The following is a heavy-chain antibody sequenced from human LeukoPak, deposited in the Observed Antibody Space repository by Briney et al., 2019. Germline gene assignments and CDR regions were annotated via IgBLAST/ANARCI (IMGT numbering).Heavy chain of an antibody. CDR3: VRGWAAD. Sequence: GGSLRLSRAASGLTVSNHDMSWFRQAPGKGLEWVSYISSSRSTYYADSVKGRFTISRDNAKNSVSLQMSSLRAEDTAVYYCVRGWAADWGQGTLVTVSS. CDR1: GLTVSNHD. V-gene: IGHV3-69-1*01. CDR2: ISSSRST. J-gene: IGHJ4*02. D-gene: IGHD6-13*01.